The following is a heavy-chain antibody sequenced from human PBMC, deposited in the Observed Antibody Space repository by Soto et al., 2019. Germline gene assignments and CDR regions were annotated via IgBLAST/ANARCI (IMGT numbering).Heavy chain of an antibody. CDR1: GGSISSYY. Sequence: QVQLQESGPGLVKPSETLSLTCTVSGGSISSYYWSWIRQPPGKGLEWIGYIYYSGSTNSNPSLKSRVTISVDTSKNQFSLKLSSVTAADTAVYYCARGWSTTGPLDYWGQGTLVTVSS. J-gene: IGHJ4*02. CDR2: IYYSGST. D-gene: IGHD4-4*01. CDR3: ARGWSTTGPLDY. V-gene: IGHV4-59*01.